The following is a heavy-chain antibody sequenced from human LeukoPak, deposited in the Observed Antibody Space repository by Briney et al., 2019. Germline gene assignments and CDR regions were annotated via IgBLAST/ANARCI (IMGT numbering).Heavy chain of an antibody. CDR2: ISYDGSNK. V-gene: IGHV3-30-3*01. J-gene: IGHJ6*02. Sequence: GGSLRLSCAASGFTFSSYAMHWVRQAPGKGLEWVAVISYDGSNKYYADSVKGRFTISRDNSKNTLYLQMNSLRAEDTAVYYCARDRGFLEWSYGMDVWGQGTLVTVSS. D-gene: IGHD3-3*01. CDR3: ARDRGFLEWSYGMDV. CDR1: GFTFSSYA.